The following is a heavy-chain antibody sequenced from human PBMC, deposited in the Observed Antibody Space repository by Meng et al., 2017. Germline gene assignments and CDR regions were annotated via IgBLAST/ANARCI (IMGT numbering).Heavy chain of an antibody. D-gene: IGHD3-10*01. CDR2: ISSSSSYI. V-gene: IGHV3-21*06. CDR3: ARVRFLRGVIKDAVDI. CDR1: EFTFSSYS. J-gene: IGHJ3*02. Sequence: GESLKISCAASEFTFSSYSMNWVRQAPGKGLEWVSSISSSSSYIYYADSAKGRFTISRDNANNLLYLQMNSLRAEDSAVYYCARVRFLRGVIKDAVDIWGQGTMVTVS.